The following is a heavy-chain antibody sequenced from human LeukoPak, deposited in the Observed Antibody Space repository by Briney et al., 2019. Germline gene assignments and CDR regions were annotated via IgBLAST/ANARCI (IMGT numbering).Heavy chain of an antibody. V-gene: IGHV4-34*01. D-gene: IGHD3-22*01. Sequence: PGGSLRLSCAASGFTFSSYEMNWVRQAPGKGLEWIGEINHSGSTNYNPSLKSRVTISVDTSKNQFSLKLSSVTAADTAVYYCARAHERGIVVVIHYFDYWGQGTLVTVSS. CDR2: INHSGST. CDR3: ARAHERGIVVVIHYFDY. CDR1: GFTFSSYE. J-gene: IGHJ4*02.